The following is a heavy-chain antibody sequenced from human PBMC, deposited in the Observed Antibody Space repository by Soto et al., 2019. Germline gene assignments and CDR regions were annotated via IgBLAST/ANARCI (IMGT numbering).Heavy chain of an antibody. D-gene: IGHD6-13*01. CDR1: GGSISSYY. V-gene: IGHV4-4*07. J-gene: IGHJ6*02. CDR3: AREMVSSSWYEGYYYYGMDV. CDR2: IYTSGST. Sequence: SETLSLTLSVSGGSISSYYCSWIRHPAAKVREWIGRIYTSGSTNYNPSLKSRVTMSVDTSKNQLSLKLSSVTAADTAVYYCAREMVSSSWYEGYYYYGMDVWGQGTTVTVSS.